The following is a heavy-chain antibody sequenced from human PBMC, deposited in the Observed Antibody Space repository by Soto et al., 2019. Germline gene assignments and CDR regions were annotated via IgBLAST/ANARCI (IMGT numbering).Heavy chain of an antibody. CDR3: ARDRVGVAATGYDY. V-gene: IGHV1-18*01. J-gene: IGHJ4*02. Sequence: ASVKVSCKASGYTFTNSGLSWVRQAPGQGLEWMGWISAYNGNTNYAQKLQGRVTMTTDTSTSTAYMELRGLRSDDTAVYYCARDRVGVAATGYDYWGQGTLVTVSS. CDR2: ISAYNGNT. CDR1: GYTFTNSG. D-gene: IGHD6-13*01.